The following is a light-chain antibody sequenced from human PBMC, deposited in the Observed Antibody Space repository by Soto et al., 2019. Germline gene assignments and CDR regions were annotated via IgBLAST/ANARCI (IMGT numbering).Light chain of an antibody. CDR2: GNS. CDR3: QSYDSSLRVV. J-gene: IGLJ2*01. CDR1: SSNIGAGYD. Sequence: QSVLTQPPSVSGAPGQRVTISCTGSSSNIGAGYDVHWYQQLPGTAPKLLIYGNSTRPSGVPDRFSGSKSGTSASLAITGLQDEDEADYYCQSYDSSLRVVFGGGTKLTVL. V-gene: IGLV1-40*01.